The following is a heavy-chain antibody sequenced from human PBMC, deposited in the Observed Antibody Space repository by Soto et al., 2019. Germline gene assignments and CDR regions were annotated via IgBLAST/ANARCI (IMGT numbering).Heavy chain of an antibody. V-gene: IGHV3-23*01. CDR1: GFTFSSYA. CDR2: ISGSGGST. D-gene: IGHD3-9*01. Sequence: GGSLRLSCAASGFTFSSYAMSWVRQAPGKGLEWVSAISGSGGSTYYADSVKGRFTISRDNSKNTLYLQMNSLRAEDTAVYYCAGGGVVRVLRYFDWLKGFDYWGQGTLVTVSS. J-gene: IGHJ4*02. CDR3: AGGGVVRVLRYFDWLKGFDY.